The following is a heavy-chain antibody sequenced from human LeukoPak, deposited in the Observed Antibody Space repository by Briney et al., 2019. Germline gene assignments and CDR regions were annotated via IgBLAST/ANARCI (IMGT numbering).Heavy chain of an antibody. CDR2: IHDSGST. CDR1: GDSISSGGYS. Sequence: SETLSLTCAVSGDSISSGGYSWSWIRQTPGKGLEWIAYIHDSGSTYNNPSLKSRLSISIDTSKNQFSLKLSSVTAADTAVYYCARVVAAAGNNWFDPWGQGTLVTVSS. CDR3: ARVVAAAGNNWFDP. J-gene: IGHJ5*02. V-gene: IGHV4-30-4*07. D-gene: IGHD6-13*01.